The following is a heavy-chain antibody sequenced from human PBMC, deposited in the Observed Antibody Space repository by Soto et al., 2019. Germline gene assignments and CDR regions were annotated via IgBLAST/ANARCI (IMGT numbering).Heavy chain of an antibody. CDR2: ISYDGSNK. J-gene: IGHJ6*02. D-gene: IGHD7-27*01. CDR3: ARDFDLGTHYGMDV. CDR1: GFTFSSYA. V-gene: IGHV3-30-3*01. Sequence: QVQLVESGGGVVQPGRSLRLSCAASGFTFSSYAMHWVRQAPGKGLEWVAVISYDGSNKYYADSVKGRFTISRDNSKNTLYLQMNSLRAEDTAVYYCARDFDLGTHYGMDVWGQGTTVTVSS.